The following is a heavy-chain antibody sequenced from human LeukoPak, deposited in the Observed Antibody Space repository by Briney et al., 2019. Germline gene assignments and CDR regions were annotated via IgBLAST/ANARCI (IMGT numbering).Heavy chain of an antibody. J-gene: IGHJ4*02. CDR3: ARHLTQFSITSFLSY. Sequence: GESLKISCKGPKYSFSTYWIAWVRQMPGKGLEWIGIIYPGNSDVRYNPSFQGQVTISADKSISTAYLHWSSLQPSDTAIYYCARHLTQFSITSFLSYWGQGTLVTVSS. CDR2: IYPGNSDV. V-gene: IGHV5-51*01. D-gene: IGHD2/OR15-2a*01. CDR1: KYSFSTYW.